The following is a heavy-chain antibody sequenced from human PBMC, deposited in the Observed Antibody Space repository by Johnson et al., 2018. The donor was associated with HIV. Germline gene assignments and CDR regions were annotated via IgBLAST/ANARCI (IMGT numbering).Heavy chain of an antibody. D-gene: IGHD5-18*01. Sequence: VQLVESGGRVVRPGGSLRLSCAASGFTFDDYGMSWVRKAPGKGLEWVSVIYSGGSTYYADSVKGRFTISRDNSKNTLYLQMNSLRAEDTAVYYCARDTAMVHDAFDIWGQGTMVTVSS. CDR1: GFTFDDYG. CDR3: ARDTAMVHDAFDI. J-gene: IGHJ3*02. CDR2: IYSGGST. V-gene: IGHV3-66*01.